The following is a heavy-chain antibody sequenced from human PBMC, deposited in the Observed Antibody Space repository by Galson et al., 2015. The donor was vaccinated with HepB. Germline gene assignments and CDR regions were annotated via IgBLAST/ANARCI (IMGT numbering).Heavy chain of an antibody. D-gene: IGHD3-3*01. CDR3: ARDAYYDFWRSPSDY. V-gene: IGHV1-2*02. Sequence: SVKVSCKASGYTFTGYYMHWVRQAPGQGLEWMGWINPNSGGTNYAQKFQGRVTMTRDTSISTAYMELSRLRSDDTAVYYCARDAYYDFWRSPSDYWGQGTLVTVSS. J-gene: IGHJ4*02. CDR1: GYTFTGYY. CDR2: INPNSGGT.